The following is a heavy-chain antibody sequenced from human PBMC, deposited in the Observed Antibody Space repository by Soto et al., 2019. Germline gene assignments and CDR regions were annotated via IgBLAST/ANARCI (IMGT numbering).Heavy chain of an antibody. CDR1: GFTFSSYG. D-gene: IGHD6-19*01. CDR2: IWYDGSHK. J-gene: IGHJ6*02. CDR3: ARGPFRPVAAPRGYYYGMDV. Sequence: QVQLVESGGGVVQPGRSLRLSCAASGFTFSSYGMHWVRQAPGKGLEWVAIIWYDGSHKYYADSVKGRFTISRDNSKNTLYLQMNSLRAEDTAVYYCARGPFRPVAAPRGYYYGMDVWGQGTTVTVSS. V-gene: IGHV3-33*01.